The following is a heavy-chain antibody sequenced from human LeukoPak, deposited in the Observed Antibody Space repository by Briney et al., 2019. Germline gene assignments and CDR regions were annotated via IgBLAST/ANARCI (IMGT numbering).Heavy chain of an antibody. CDR1: GFTFNSYW. CDR3: AKGDYYDFDY. CDR2: IKEDGSEK. V-gene: IGHV3-7*02. J-gene: IGHJ4*02. D-gene: IGHD3-10*01. Sequence: GGSLRLSCAASGFTFNSYWMTWVRQAPGKGLEWVANIKEDGSEKYCVDSVKGRFTISRDNAKNSLFLQMNTLRAEDTAVYYCAKGDYYDFDYWGQGTLVTVSS.